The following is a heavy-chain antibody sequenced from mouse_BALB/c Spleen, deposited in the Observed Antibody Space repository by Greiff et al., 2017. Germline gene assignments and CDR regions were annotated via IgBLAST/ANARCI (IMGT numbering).Heavy chain of an antibody. CDR3: ARKGITTVVADFAY. J-gene: IGHJ3*01. CDR1: GYTFTSYW. Sequence: QVQLQQPGAELVKPGASVKLSCKASGYTFTSYWMHWVKQRPGQGLEWIGEIDPSDSYTNYNQKFKGKATLTVDKSSSTAYMQLSSLTSEDSAVYYCARKGITTVVADFAYWGQGTLVTVSA. CDR2: IDPSDSYT. V-gene: IGHV1-69*02. D-gene: IGHD1-1*01.